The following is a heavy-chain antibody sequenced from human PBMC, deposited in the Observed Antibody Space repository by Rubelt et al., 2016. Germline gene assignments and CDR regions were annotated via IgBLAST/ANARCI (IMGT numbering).Heavy chain of an antibody. CDR3: AKAARCSSTTCHVHGMDV. D-gene: IGHD2-2*01. CDR1: GFTLSNAC. CDR2: IKSKTDRGTP. Sequence: EVQLVESGGGLVKPGGSLRLSCAASGFTLSNACMSWVRQAPGKGLEWVGRIKSKTDRGTPDYAAPVKGRFTTPRDDSKNTLYVQMSGLWAEDTAGYYCAKAARCSSTTCHVHGMDVWGQGTTVTVS. V-gene: IGHV3-15*01. J-gene: IGHJ6*02.